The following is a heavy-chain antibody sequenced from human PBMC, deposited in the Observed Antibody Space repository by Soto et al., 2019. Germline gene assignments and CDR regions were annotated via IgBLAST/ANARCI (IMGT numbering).Heavy chain of an antibody. V-gene: IGHV3-43*01. CDR3: VEEINELRPTYDAFDI. Sequence: HPGGSLRLSCVASGFTFDDYTIHWVRQVPGKGLEWVSLISWNGLSKYYADSVRGRFTISRDNNESSVHLQMNSLRTEDTALYHCVEEINELRPTYDAFDIWGQGTMVTVSS. J-gene: IGHJ3*02. D-gene: IGHD3-10*01. CDR1: GFTFDDYT. CDR2: ISWNGLSK.